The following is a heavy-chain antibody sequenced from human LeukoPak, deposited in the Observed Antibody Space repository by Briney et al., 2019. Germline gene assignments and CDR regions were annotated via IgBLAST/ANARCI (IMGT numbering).Heavy chain of an antibody. Sequence: GGSLRLSCAASGFTFSSYGMHWVRQAPGKGLEGVAVISYDGSNKYYADSVKGRFTISRDNSKNTLYLQMNSLRAEDTAVYYCAKDIRTPIGGPGYWGQGTLVTISS. CDR1: GFTFSSYG. V-gene: IGHV3-30*18. CDR3: AKDIRTPIGGPGY. D-gene: IGHD1-26*01. CDR2: ISYDGSNK. J-gene: IGHJ4*02.